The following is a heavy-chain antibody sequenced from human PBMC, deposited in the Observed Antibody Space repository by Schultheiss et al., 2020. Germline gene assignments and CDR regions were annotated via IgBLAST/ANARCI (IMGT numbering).Heavy chain of an antibody. CDR2: ISAYNGNT. J-gene: IGHJ3*02. CDR1: GYTFTSYG. CDR3: ARDPDPTVTYYDFWSGPSEEACDI. Sequence: ASVKVSCKASGYTFTSYGISWVRQAPGQGLEWMGWISAYNGNTNYAQKLQGRVTMTTDTSTSTAYMELRSLRSDDTAVYYCARDPDPTVTYYDFWSGPSEEACDIWGPGEMGTVSS. D-gene: IGHD3-3*01. V-gene: IGHV1-18*01.